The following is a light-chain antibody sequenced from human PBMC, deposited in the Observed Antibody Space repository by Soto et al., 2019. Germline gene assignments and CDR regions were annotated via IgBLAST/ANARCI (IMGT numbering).Light chain of an antibody. CDR1: QSVRTY. Sequence: EVVLTQSQDTLSVSPGESATLSCLASQSVRTYLAWYQVKPGQAPRLLIYDASRRASGVPARFSGSGSGTDFTLTISSLEPEDFALYYCQQRNTWPPITFGQGTRLQIK. CDR3: QQRNTWPPIT. CDR2: DAS. V-gene: IGKV3-11*01. J-gene: IGKJ5*01.